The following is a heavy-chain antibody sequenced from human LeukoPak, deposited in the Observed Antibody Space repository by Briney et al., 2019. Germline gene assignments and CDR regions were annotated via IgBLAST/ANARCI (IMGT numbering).Heavy chain of an antibody. CDR2: IYYSGST. V-gene: IGHV4-30-4*08. CDR1: GGSISSGDYY. CDR3: ARGGAVAGIGYYYYMDV. J-gene: IGHJ6*03. Sequence: SETLSLTCTVSGGSISSGDYYWSWIRQPPGKGLEWIGCIYYSGSTYYNPSLKSRVTISVDTSKNQFSLKLSSVTAADTAVYYCARGGAVAGIGYYYYMDVWAKGPRSPSP. D-gene: IGHD6-19*01.